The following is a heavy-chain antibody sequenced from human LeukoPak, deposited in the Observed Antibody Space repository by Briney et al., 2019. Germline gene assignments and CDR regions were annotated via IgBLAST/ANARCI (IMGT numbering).Heavy chain of an antibody. D-gene: IGHD7-27*01. CDR2: IYYSWST. V-gene: IGHV4-30-4*08. Sequence: SETLSLTCTVSGGSISSGDYYWSWIRQPPGKGLEWIGYIYYSWSTYYNPSLKSRVTISVDTSKNQFSLKLSSVTAADTAVYYCARATGNNWFDPWGQGTLVTVSS. CDR1: GGSISSGDYY. J-gene: IGHJ5*02. CDR3: ARATGNNWFDP.